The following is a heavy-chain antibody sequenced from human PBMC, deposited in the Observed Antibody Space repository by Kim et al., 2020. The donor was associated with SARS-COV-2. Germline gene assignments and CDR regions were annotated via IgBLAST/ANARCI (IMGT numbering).Heavy chain of an antibody. Sequence: PTYVQCFTGRFVFSLDTSVSTAYLQISSLKAEDTAVYYCARDDGSGSYDYWGQGTLVTVSS. J-gene: IGHJ4*02. CDR3: ARDDGSGSYDY. V-gene: IGHV7-4-1*02. CDR2: P. D-gene: IGHD3-10*01.